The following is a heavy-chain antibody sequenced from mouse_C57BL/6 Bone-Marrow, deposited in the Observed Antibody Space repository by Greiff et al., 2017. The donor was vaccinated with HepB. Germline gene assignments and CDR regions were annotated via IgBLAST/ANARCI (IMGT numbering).Heavy chain of an antibody. J-gene: IGHJ2*01. CDR2: IYPRSGNT. CDR1: GYTFTSYD. Sequence: VKLQESGAELARPGASVKLSCKASGYTFTSYDISWVKQRTGQGLEWIGEIYPRSGNTYYNEKFKGKATLTADKSSSTAYMELRSLTSEDSAVYFCARLTTVVCDYWGQGTTLTVSS. V-gene: IGHV1-81*01. D-gene: IGHD1-1*01. CDR3: ARLTTVVCDY.